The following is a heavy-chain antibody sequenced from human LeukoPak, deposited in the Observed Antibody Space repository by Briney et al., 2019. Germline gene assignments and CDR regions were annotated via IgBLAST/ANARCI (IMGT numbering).Heavy chain of an antibody. CDR3: VKGGWLDN. J-gene: IGHJ4*02. CDR1: GFTFSDHY. D-gene: IGHD6-19*01. CDR2: ISSDGDNT. V-gene: IGHV3-23*01. Sequence: PGGSLRLSCAASGFTFSDHYMDWVRQAPGKGLEWVSGISSDGDNTHYADSVKGRFTISRDNSNNTLCLQMNSLRAEDTAVYYCVKGGWLDNWGQGTLVTVSS.